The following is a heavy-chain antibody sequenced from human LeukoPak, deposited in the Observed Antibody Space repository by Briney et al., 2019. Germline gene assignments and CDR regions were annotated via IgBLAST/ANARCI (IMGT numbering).Heavy chain of an antibody. V-gene: IGHV1-2*04. Sequence: ASVKVSCKASGYTFTGYYMHWVRQAPGQGLEWMGWINPNSGGTNYAQKFQGWVTMTRDTSISTAYMELSRLRSDDTAVYYCARGNYGDYDGPPGRGWFDPWGQGTLVTVSS. CDR1: GYTFTGYY. J-gene: IGHJ5*02. CDR3: ARGNYGDYDGPPGRGWFDP. CDR2: INPNSGGT. D-gene: IGHD4-17*01.